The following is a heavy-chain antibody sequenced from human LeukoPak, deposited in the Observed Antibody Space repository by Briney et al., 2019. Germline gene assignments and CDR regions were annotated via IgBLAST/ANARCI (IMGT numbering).Heavy chain of an antibody. CDR3: AKAAEQWLEGNWFDP. CDR1: GFTFSSDA. Sequence: PGGSLRLSCAASGFTFSSDAMSWVRQAPGKGLEWVSAISGSGGSTYYADSVKGRFTISRDNSKNTLYLQMNSLRAEDTAVYYCAKAAEQWLEGNWFDPWGQGTLVTVSS. D-gene: IGHD6-19*01. J-gene: IGHJ5*02. V-gene: IGHV3-23*01. CDR2: ISGSGGST.